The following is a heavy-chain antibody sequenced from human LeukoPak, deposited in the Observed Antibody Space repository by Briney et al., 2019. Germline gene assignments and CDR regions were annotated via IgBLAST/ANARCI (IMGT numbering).Heavy chain of an antibody. CDR2: ISYDGSNK. J-gene: IGHJ4*02. Sequence: PGGSLRLSCAASGFTFSSYGMHWVRQAPGKGLEWVAVISYDGSNKYYADSVKGRYTISRDNSKSTLYLQMNSLRAEDTAVYYCAKSVGVRGVTYYFDYWGQGTLVTVSS. CDR3: AKSVGVRGVTYYFDY. V-gene: IGHV3-30*18. CDR1: GFTFSSYG. D-gene: IGHD3-10*01.